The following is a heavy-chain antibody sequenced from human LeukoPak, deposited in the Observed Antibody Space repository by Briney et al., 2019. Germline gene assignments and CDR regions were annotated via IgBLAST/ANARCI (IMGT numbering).Heavy chain of an antibody. CDR2: INHSGST. Sequence: PSGTLSLTCAVYGGSFSGYYWSWIRQPPGKGLEWIGEINHSGSTNYNPSLKSRVTISVDTSKNQFSLKLSSVTAADTAVYYCAKEYDSSGYYYYFDYWGQGTLVTVSS. V-gene: IGHV4-34*01. CDR1: GGSFSGYY. J-gene: IGHJ4*02. CDR3: AKEYDSSGYYYYFDY. D-gene: IGHD3-22*01.